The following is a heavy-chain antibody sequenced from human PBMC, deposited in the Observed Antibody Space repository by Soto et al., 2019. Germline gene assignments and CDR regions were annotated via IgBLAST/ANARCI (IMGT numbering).Heavy chain of an antibody. CDR1: GDSMGSGGHY. Sequence: QVQLQESGPGLVKPSQTLSLTCTVSGDSMGSGGHYYNWIRLLPGKGLEWIGYIYYSGATHYNPSLRGRVSISIDTSNSQFALRLISVTAADTALYFCARDKDLEPTVWGYWGQGTQVTVSS. V-gene: IGHV4-31*03. CDR2: IYYSGAT. CDR3: ARDKDLEPTVWGY. J-gene: IGHJ4*02. D-gene: IGHD7-27*01.